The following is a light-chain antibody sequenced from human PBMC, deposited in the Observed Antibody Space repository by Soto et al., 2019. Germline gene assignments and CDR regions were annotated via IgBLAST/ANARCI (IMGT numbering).Light chain of an antibody. Sequence: DIQMTQSPSTLSASVGDRVTIICRASQSIIRWLAWYQQKPGKAPKLLIYDASNLESGVPSRFSGSGSGTDFTLTISSLQPDDFATYYCQQYSSFSITFGQGTRLEIK. J-gene: IGKJ5*01. CDR3: QQYSSFSIT. CDR1: QSIIRW. V-gene: IGKV1-5*02. CDR2: DAS.